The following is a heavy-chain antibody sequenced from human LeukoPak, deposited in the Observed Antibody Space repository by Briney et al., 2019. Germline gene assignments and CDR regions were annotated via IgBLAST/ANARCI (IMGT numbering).Heavy chain of an antibody. Sequence: GGSLRLSCAASGFTFSTCGMSWVRQALGKGLEWVSASSADGRTFYTDSVKGRFTISRDNSKNTLYLQMNSLTAEDTAIYYCAKEDAILGFDYWGQGTLVTVSS. J-gene: IGHJ4*02. CDR3: AKEDAILGFDY. CDR2: SSADGRT. D-gene: IGHD3-16*01. V-gene: IGHV3-23*01. CDR1: GFTFSTCG.